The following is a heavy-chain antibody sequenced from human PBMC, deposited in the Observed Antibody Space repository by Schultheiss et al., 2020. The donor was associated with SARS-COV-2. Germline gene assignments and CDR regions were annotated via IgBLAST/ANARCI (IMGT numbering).Heavy chain of an antibody. CDR1: DQTVTNYD. CDR2: ISAYNGNT. D-gene: IGHD3-10*01. J-gene: IGHJ4*02. V-gene: IGHV1-18*01. CDR3: TTDDYGSVD. Sequence: ASVKVSCKSSDQTVTNYDITWVRQAPGQGLEWKGWISAYNGNTNYAQKLQGRVTMTTDTSTSTAYMELSSLRSEDTAVYYCTTDDYGSVDWGQGTLVTVSS.